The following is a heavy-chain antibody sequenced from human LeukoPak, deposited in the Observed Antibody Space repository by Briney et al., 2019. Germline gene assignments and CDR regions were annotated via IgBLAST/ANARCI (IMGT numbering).Heavy chain of an antibody. D-gene: IGHD3-22*01. CDR2: INHSGST. CDR3: ARVSYYDSSGNRGAFYY. Sequence: SETLSLTCAVYGGSFSGYYWSWIRQPPGKGLEWIGEINHSGSTNYNPSLKSRVTISVDTSKNQFSLKLSSVTAQDTAGYYCARVSYYDSSGNRGAFYYWGQGTLVTVSS. J-gene: IGHJ4*02. V-gene: IGHV4-34*01. CDR1: GGSFSGYY.